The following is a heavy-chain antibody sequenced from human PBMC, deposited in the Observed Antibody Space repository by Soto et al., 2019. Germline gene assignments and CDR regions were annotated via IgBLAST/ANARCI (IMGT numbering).Heavy chain of an antibody. CDR3: AREGYYSGSGSFSPPRYYGMDV. J-gene: IGHJ6*04. V-gene: IGHV1-18*01. Sequence: ASVKVSCKASGYTFTSYGISWVRQAPGQGLEWMGWISAYNGNTNYAQKLQGRVTMTTDTSTSTAYMGLRSLRSDDTAVYYCAREGYYSGSGSFSPPRYYGMDVWGEGTTVTVSS. CDR1: GYTFTSYG. CDR2: ISAYNGNT. D-gene: IGHD3-10*01.